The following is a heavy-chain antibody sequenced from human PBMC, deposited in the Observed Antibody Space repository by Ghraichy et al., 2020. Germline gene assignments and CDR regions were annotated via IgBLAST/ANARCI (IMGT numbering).Heavy chain of an antibody. CDR3: ARELQYNCYTPVGAVAFVN. CDR2: IWYDGSNK. D-gene: IGHD1-1*01. Sequence: GGSLRLSCAASGFTFSSYSMHWVRQAPGKGLEWVAVIWYDGSNKYYADSVKGRFTISRDNSKNTLYLQMNSLRAEDTAVYYCARELQYNCYTPVGAVAFVNWGPGT. J-gene: IGHJ3*02. CDR1: GFTFSSYS. V-gene: IGHV3-33*08.